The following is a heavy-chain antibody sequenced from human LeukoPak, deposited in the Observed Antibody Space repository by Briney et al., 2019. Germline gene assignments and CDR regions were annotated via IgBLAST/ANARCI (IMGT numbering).Heavy chain of an antibody. J-gene: IGHJ4*02. D-gene: IGHD3-16*02. CDR3: AGDFISILRDTLDY. CDR1: GYTFTSYY. CDR2: INPSGGGT. V-gene: IGHV1-46*01. Sequence: GASVKVSCKASGYTFTSYYMHWVRQAPGQGLEWMGIINPSGGGTSYAQRFQGRLTMTRDTSTSTVYMELSSLRSEDTAVYYCAGDFISILRDTLDYWGQGTLVTVSS.